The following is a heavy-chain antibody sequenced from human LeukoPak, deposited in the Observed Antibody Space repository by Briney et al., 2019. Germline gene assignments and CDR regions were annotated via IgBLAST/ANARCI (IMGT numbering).Heavy chain of an antibody. V-gene: IGHV3-21*01. J-gene: IGHJ4*02. Sequence: PGGSLRLSCAASGFSFSDYSMNWVRQAPGKGPEWVSSISSSGNYIYYADSLKGRFTTSRDNAKNSLYLQMNSLRAEDTAVYYCARGSSTFDYWGQGTLVTVSP. CDR1: GFSFSDYS. CDR3: ARGSSTFDY. CDR2: ISSSGNYI.